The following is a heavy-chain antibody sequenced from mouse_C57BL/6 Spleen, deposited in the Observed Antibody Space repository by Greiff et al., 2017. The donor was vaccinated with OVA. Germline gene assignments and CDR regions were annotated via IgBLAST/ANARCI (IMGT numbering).Heavy chain of an antibody. CDR3: ARRGTTVVAHYYAMDY. J-gene: IGHJ4*01. CDR1: GFSLTSYG. Sequence: QVQLQQSGPGLVQPSQSLSITCTVSGFSLTSYGVHWVRQSPGKGLEWLGVIWSGGSTDYNAAFISRLSISKDNSKSQVFFKMNSLQADDTAIYYCARRGTTVVAHYYAMDYWGQGTSVTVSS. D-gene: IGHD1-1*01. V-gene: IGHV2-2*01. CDR2: IWSGGST.